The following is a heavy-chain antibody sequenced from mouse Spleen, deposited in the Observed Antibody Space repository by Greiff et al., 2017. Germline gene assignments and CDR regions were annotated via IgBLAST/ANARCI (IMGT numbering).Heavy chain of an antibody. CDR3: ARQRYYYGSSPYWYFDV. J-gene: IGHJ1*01. V-gene: IGHV5-6*01. D-gene: IGHD1-1*01. CDR2: ISSGGSYT. Sequence: EVHLVESGGDLVKPGGSLKLSCAASGFTFSSYGMSWVRQTPDKRLEWVATISSGGSYTYYPDSVKGRFTISRDNAKNTLYLQMSSLKSEDTAMYYCARQRYYYGSSPYWYFDVWGAGTTVTVSS. CDR1: GFTFSSYG.